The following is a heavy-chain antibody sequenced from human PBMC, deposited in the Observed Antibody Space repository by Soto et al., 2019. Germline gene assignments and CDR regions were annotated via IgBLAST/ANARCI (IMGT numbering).Heavy chain of an antibody. CDR1: GFSFRNYA. D-gene: IGHD3-3*02. J-gene: IGHJ4*02. CDR2: ISDTGSHT. Sequence: VQLLQSGGGLVQPAGSLRLSCAASGFSFRNYALSWVRLAPGKGLEWVSAISDTGSHTYYADSVKGRFNISRDHSKNTLFLQMDSLRSKDTAVYYCEKEMSIGRPYDYWGQGTLVTVFS. V-gene: IGHV3-23*01. CDR3: EKEMSIGRPYDY.